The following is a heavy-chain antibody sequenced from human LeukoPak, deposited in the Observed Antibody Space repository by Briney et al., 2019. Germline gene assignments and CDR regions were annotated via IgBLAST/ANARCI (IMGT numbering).Heavy chain of an antibody. V-gene: IGHV1-8*01. CDR1: GYTFTSYD. J-gene: IGHJ4*02. CDR3: ARGDRNCSGGSCSATFDY. Sequence: GASVKVSCKASGYTFTSYDINWVRQATGQGLEWRGWMNPNSGNTGYAQKFQGRVTMTRNTSISTAYVELSSLRSEDTAVYYCARGDRNCSGGSCSATFDYWGQGTLVTVSS. CDR2: MNPNSGNT. D-gene: IGHD2-15*01.